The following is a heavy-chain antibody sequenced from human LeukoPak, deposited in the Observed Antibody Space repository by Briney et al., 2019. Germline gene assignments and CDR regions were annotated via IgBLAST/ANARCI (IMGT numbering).Heavy chain of an antibody. Sequence: PSETLSLTCTVSGGSISSGDYYWSWIRQPPGKGLEWIGYIYYSGSTYYNPSLKSLVTISVDTSKNQFSLKLSSVTAADTAVYYCARDAGGYGSWFDPWGQGTLVTVSS. D-gene: IGHD5-12*01. CDR2: IYYSGST. CDR3: ARDAGGYGSWFDP. J-gene: IGHJ5*02. V-gene: IGHV4-30-4*08. CDR1: GGSISSGDYY.